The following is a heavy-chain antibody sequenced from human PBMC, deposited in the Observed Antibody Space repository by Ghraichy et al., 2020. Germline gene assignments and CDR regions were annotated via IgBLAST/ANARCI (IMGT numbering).Heavy chain of an antibody. CDR1: GFTFSSYA. V-gene: IGHV3-23*01. D-gene: IGHD2-15*01. Sequence: GSLRLSCAASGFTFSSYAMSWVRQAPGKGLEWVSAISGSGGSTYYADSVKGRFTISRDNSKNTLYLQMNSLRAEDTAVYYCAKDVITPYCSGGSCHAFDIWGQGTMVTVSS. CDR3: AKDVITPYCSGGSCHAFDI. J-gene: IGHJ3*02. CDR2: ISGSGGST.